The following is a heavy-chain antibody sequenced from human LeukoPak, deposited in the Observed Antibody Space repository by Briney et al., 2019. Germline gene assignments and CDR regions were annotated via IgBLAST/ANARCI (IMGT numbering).Heavy chain of an antibody. J-gene: IGHJ4*02. CDR3: AKDTRPLRGYSYGYFDY. Sequence: GGSLRLSCAASGFRFDDYAMHWVRQAPGKGLEWVSGITPNSGAIAYADSVKGRFTTSRDNAKNSLYLQMNSLRAEDTALYYCAKDTRPLRGYSYGYFDYWGQGTLVTVSS. D-gene: IGHD5-18*01. CDR2: ITPNSGAI. V-gene: IGHV3-9*01. CDR1: GFRFDDYA.